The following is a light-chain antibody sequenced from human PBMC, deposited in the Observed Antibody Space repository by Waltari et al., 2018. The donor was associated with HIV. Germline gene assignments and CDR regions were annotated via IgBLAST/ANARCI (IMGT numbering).Light chain of an antibody. CDR2: SNN. J-gene: IGLJ1*01. CDR1: SSNIGSNA. V-gene: IGLV1-44*01. Sequence: QSVLTQPPSASGTPGQRVSISCSGSSSNIGSNAANWYQQLPGTAPKLLIYSNNQRPSGVPDRFSGSKSVTSASLAISGLQSEDEADYYCAAWDDSLNGYYVFGTGTKVTVL. CDR3: AAWDDSLNGYYV.